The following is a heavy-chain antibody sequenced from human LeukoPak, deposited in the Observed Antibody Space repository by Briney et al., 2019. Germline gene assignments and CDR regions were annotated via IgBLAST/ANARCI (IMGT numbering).Heavy chain of an antibody. CDR3: ARLQYSFLYGSGSYGVDY. CDR2: IKQDGSEK. CDR1: GFTFSTYA. Sequence: GGSLRLSCAASGFTFSTYAMSWVRQAAGKGLEWVANIKQDGSEKYYVDSVKGRFTISRDNAKNSLYLQMNSLRAEDTAVYYCARLQYSFLYGSGSYGVDYWGQGTLVTVSS. V-gene: IGHV3-7*01. J-gene: IGHJ4*02. D-gene: IGHD3-10*01.